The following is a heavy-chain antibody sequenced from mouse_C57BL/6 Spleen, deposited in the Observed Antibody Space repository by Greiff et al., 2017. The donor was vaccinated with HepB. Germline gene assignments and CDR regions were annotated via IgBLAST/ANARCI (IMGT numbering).Heavy chain of an antibody. D-gene: IGHD3-2*02. CDR1: GFTFSSYA. CDR2: ISSGGDYI. J-gene: IGHJ3*01. CDR3: TRDTAQATFFAY. V-gene: IGHV5-9-1*02. Sequence: EVMLVESGEGLVKPGGSLKLSCAASGFTFSSYAMSWVRQTPEKRLEWVAYISSGGDYIYYADTVKGRFTISRDNARNTLYLQMSSLKSEDTAMYDCTRDTAQATFFAYWGQGTLVTVSA.